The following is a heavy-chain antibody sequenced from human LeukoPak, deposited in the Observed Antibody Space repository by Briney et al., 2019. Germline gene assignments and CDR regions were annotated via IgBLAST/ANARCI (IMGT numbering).Heavy chain of an antibody. CDR1: GFTFSSYA. V-gene: IGHV3-30*04. CDR2: ISYDGSNK. CDR3: GKNPTTRKGVVVAGRGSQYYGMEG. D-gene: IGHD2-15*01. J-gene: IGHJ6*02. Sequence: PGGSLRLSCAASGFTFSSYAMHWVRQAPGKGLEWVAVISYDGSNKYYADSVKGRFTISRDNSKNTLYLQMNSLRAEDTAVYYWGKNPTTRKGVVVAGRGSQYYGMEGWGQGNTVNVSS.